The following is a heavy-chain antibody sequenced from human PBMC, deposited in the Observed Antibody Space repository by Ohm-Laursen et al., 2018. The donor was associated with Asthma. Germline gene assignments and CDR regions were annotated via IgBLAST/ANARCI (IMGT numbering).Heavy chain of an antibody. D-gene: IGHD3-3*01. V-gene: IGHV3-30-3*01. CDR3: ARDVMEWYLPAFDF. CDR2: GGSYYDGGLK. J-gene: IGHJ6*02. CDR1: GFTFRSYA. Sequence: SLRLSCTASGFTFRSYAMHWVRQAPGKGLEWVAVGGSYYDGGLKYYADSVNGRFTVSRDDSKNTLYLQMNSLRPDDTAVYYCARDVMEWYLPAFDFWGQGTTVTVSS.